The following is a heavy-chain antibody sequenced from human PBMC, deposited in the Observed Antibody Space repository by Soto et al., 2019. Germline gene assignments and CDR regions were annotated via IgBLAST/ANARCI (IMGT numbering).Heavy chain of an antibody. J-gene: IGHJ4*02. Sequence: QVQLVQSGAEVKKPGASVKVCCKASGYIFTNYYIYWVRQAPGQGLEWMGVINPSGGTTGYAQQFQGRVTMTRDTSTSTAYMELNSLRSEVTAVYYCARIEGVVAAPLNYWGQGILVTVSS. CDR2: INPSGGTT. V-gene: IGHV1-46*01. CDR3: ARIEGVVAAPLNY. D-gene: IGHD5-12*01. CDR1: GYIFTNYY.